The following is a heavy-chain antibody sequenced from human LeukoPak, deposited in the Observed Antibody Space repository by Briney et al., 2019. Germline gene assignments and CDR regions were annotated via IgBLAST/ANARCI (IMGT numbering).Heavy chain of an antibody. CDR3: ARDPL. V-gene: IGHV4-39*07. J-gene: IGHJ4*02. CDR2: IYYSGST. CDR1: GGSISSSSYY. Sequence: SETLSLACTVSGGSISSSSYYWGWIRQPPGKGLEWIGSIYYSGSTYYNPSLKSRVTISVDTSKNQFSLKLSSVTAADTAVYYCARDPLWGQGTLVTVSS.